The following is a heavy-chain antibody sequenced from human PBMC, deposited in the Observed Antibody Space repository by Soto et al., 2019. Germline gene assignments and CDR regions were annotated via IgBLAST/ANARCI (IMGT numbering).Heavy chain of an antibody. Sequence: PGRALILSSAASAFTFSTYGMHWVRQAPGKGQEWVAVIWYDGSNKYYADSVKGRFTISRDNSKNTLYLQMNSLRAEDTAVYYCARRVDHRDRQAVWGQGSTDPGSS. CDR3: ARRVDHRDRQAV. CDR1: AFTFSTYG. J-gene: IGHJ6*01. CDR2: IWYDGSNK. V-gene: IGHV3-33*01. D-gene: IGHD3-9*01.